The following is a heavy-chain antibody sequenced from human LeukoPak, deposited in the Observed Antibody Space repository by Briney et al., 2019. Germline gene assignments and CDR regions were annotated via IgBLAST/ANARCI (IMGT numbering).Heavy chain of an antibody. CDR2: MSPNSGDT. CDR1: GYTFTSYD. CDR3: ARGPPNWGYDY. Sequence: GSVTVSCTASGYTFTSYDFNWVRQATGQRPEWMGWMSPNSGDTGYAQKFQDRVTMTRNTSISTAYMELSSLRSDDTAVYYCARGPPNWGYDYWGPGTLVTVSS. D-gene: IGHD7-27*01. V-gene: IGHV1-8*01. J-gene: IGHJ4*02.